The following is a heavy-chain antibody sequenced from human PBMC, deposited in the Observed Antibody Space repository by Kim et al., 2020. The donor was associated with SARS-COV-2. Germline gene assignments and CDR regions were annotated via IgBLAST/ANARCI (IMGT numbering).Heavy chain of an antibody. D-gene: IGHD6-19*01. Sequence: SETLSLTCAVYGGSFSGYYWSWIRQPPGKGLEWIGEINHSGSTNYNPSLKSRVTISVDTSKNQFSLKLSSVTAADTAVYYCAREGSGWYEVDVWGQGTTVTVSS. CDR2: INHSGST. CDR3: AREGSGWYEVDV. V-gene: IGHV4-34*01. CDR1: GGSFSGYY. J-gene: IGHJ6*02.